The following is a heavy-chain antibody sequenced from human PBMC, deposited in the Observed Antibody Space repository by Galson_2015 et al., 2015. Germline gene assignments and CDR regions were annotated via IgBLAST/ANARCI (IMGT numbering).Heavy chain of an antibody. D-gene: IGHD2-15*01. CDR1: GFIFSNYG. CDR3: AREGGYCSGGSCYGEYYFDY. CDR2: IWYDGSNK. Sequence: SLRLSCAASGFIFSNYGTHWVRQAPGKGLEWVAVIWYDGSNKYYADSVKGRFTISRDNSKNTLYLQMNSLRAEDTAVYYCAREGGYCSGGSCYGEYYFDYWGQGTLVTVSS. J-gene: IGHJ4*02. V-gene: IGHV3-33*01.